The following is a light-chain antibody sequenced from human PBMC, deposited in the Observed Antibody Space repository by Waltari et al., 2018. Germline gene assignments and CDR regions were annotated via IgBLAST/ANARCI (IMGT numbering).Light chain of an antibody. CDR3: AAWDDSLSGRV. CDR1: RSNVGNTY. Sequence: QSVLTQPPSASGTPGQRVTISCSGSRSNVGNTYVTWYQQLPGTAPKLLIYRNNQRPSGVPDRFSGSKSGTSASLAISGLRSEDEADYYCAAWDDSLSGRVFGGGTKVTVL. J-gene: IGLJ3*02. V-gene: IGLV1-47*01. CDR2: RNN.